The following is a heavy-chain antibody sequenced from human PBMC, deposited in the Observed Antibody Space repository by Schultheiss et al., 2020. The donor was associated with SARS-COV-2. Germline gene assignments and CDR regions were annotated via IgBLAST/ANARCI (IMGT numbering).Heavy chain of an antibody. CDR2: IIPIFGTA. D-gene: IGHD6-13*01. J-gene: IGHJ6*02. Sequence: SVKVSCKASGYTFTNYGFSWVRQAPGQGLEWMGGIIPIFGTANYAQKFQGRVTITADESTSTAYMELSSLRSEDTAMYYCARQDSSSWYEGGMDVWGQGTTVTVSS. V-gene: IGHV1-69*13. CDR3: ARQDSSSWYEGGMDV. CDR1: GYTFTNYG.